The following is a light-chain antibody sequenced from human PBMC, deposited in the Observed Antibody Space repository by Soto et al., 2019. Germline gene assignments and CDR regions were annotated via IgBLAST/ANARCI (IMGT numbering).Light chain of an antibody. V-gene: IGLV2-14*01. CDR1: SSDIDGYDY. CDR2: EVS. Sequence: QSVLTQPASVSGSPGQSIIISCTGSSSDIDGYDYVSWYQHHPGKAPKLLIYEVSNRPSGVSDRFSGSKSGNTASLTISGLQAEDEAHYYCSSYAETRTHMVFGGGTKLTVL. J-gene: IGLJ2*01. CDR3: SSYAETRTHMV.